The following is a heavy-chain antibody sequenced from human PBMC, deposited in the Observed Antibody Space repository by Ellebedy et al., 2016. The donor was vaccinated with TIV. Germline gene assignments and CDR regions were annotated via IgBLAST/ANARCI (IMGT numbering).Heavy chain of an antibody. V-gene: IGHV3-48*02. J-gene: IGHJ4*02. CDR2: ISGSGGGM. D-gene: IGHD6-6*01. CDR3: ARGGAARPDY. Sequence: GGSLRLXXTLSGFDFSQYGMNWVRQAPGKGLQWVSYISGSGGGMTYADSVKGRFTISRDNAKNSLYLHMNSLRDEDTAVYYCARGGAARPDYWGPGTLVTVSS. CDR1: GFDFSQYG.